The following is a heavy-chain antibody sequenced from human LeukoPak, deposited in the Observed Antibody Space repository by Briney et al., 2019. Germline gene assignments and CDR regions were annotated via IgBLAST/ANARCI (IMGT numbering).Heavy chain of an antibody. V-gene: IGHV4-4*07. Sequence: SETLSLTCTVSGGSISSYYWSWIRQPAGKGLEWIGRIYTSGSTNYNPSLKRRVTMSVDTSKNQFSLKLSSVTAADTAVYYCARNTFGGVIVMTPVDYWGQGTLVTVSS. D-gene: IGHD3-16*02. CDR1: GGSISSYY. CDR3: ARNTFGGVIVMTPVDY. J-gene: IGHJ4*02. CDR2: IYTSGST.